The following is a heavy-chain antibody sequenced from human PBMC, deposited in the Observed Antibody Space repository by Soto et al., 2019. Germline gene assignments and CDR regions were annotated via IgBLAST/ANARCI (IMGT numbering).Heavy chain of an antibody. D-gene: IGHD3-16*01. CDR3: AMVDVYVTPSPQDV. V-gene: IGHV1-18*01. CDR2: INTYNGNT. CDR1: GYTFTRYG. J-gene: IGHJ6*02. Sequence: QVQLVQSGAEVKNPGASVKVSCKASGYTFTRYGIGWARQAPGQGLEWMGWINTYNGNTNYAQNVQGRSTQTTDTSTSTAYMELRILRSNDTAIYYCAMVDVYVTPSPQDVWGQGTTVIVSS.